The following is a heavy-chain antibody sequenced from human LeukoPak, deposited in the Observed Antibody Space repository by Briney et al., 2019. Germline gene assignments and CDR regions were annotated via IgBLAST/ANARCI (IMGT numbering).Heavy chain of an antibody. V-gene: IGHV1-24*01. Sequence: ASVKVSCKVSGYTLTELSMHWVRQAPGKGLEWMGGFDPEDGETIYAQKFQGRVTMTEDTSTDTAYMELSSLRSEDTAVYYCARGVTMVRGVIIDYYYYMDVWGKGTTVTISS. CDR2: FDPEDGET. CDR1: GYTLTELS. CDR3: ARGVTMVRGVIIDYYYYMDV. J-gene: IGHJ6*03. D-gene: IGHD3-10*01.